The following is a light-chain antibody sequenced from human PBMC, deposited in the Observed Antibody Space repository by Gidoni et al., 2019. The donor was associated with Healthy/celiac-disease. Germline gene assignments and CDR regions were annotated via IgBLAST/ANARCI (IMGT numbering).Light chain of an antibody. Sequence: DNQMTHSSPSLSASVGDRVTITCRASQSISSYLNKYQQKPGKVPKILIYAASSLQSGVPSRFSGSGSGADFTLTISSMQPEDYVTNYYQQSYSTTSITFGQGTRLEIK. CDR2: AAS. CDR1: QSISSY. CDR3: QQSYSTTSIT. J-gene: IGKJ5*01. V-gene: IGKV1-39*01.